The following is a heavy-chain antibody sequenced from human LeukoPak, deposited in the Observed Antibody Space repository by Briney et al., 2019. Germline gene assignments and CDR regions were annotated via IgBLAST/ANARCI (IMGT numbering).Heavy chain of an antibody. CDR3: ARASGWYYGMDV. V-gene: IGHV4-59*08. CDR1: GGSISSYY. CDR2: IYYSGST. D-gene: IGHD6-19*01. Sequence: PSETLPLTCTVSGGSISSYYWSWIRQPPGKGLEWIGYIYYSGSTNYNPSLKSRVTISVDTSKNQFSLKLSSVTAADTAVYYCARASGWYYGMDVWGRGTTVTVSS. J-gene: IGHJ6*02.